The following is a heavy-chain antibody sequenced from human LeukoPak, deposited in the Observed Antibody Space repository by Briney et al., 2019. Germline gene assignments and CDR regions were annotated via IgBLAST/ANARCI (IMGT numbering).Heavy chain of an antibody. CDR2: ISGSGNGGSI. D-gene: IGHD2/OR15-2a*01. CDR1: GFVFSIYT. Sequence: PGGSLRLSCSAPGFVFSIYTMYWVRQAPGKGPEYVSTISGSGNGGSIYYADSVKGRFTISRDDSKSIVYLQMNGLRSEDTAVYYCVKDFGRVRGTPDSWGQGTLVTVSS. V-gene: IGHV3-64D*06. J-gene: IGHJ4*02. CDR3: VKDFGRVRGTPDS.